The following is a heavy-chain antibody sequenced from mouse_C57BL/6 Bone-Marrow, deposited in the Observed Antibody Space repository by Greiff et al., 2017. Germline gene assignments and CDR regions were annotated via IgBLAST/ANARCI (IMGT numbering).Heavy chain of an antibody. V-gene: IGHV1-77*01. Sequence: VKLQQSGAELVKPGASVKISCKASGYTFTDYYITWVKQRPGQGLEWIGKIGPGSGSTYYNEKFKGKATLTADKSSSTAYMQLSSLTSEDSAVYFCATELRPHYFDYWGQGTTLTVSS. D-gene: IGHD3-2*02. J-gene: IGHJ2*01. CDR2: IGPGSGST. CDR3: ATELRPHYFDY. CDR1: GYTFTDYY.